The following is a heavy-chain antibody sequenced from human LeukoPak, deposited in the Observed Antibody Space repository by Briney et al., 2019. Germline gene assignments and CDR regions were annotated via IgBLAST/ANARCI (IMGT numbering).Heavy chain of an antibody. CDR3: ARPYRRSSHGHYGVDV. CDR2: ISDSGTNI. Sequence: PGGSLRLSCAASGFIFNDYYMSWIRQAPGKGLEWVSYISDSGTNIDYAESVKGRFTISRDNAMKFLYLQMHSLRADDTAVYYCARPYRRSSHGHYGVDVWGQGTTVTVSS. D-gene: IGHD6-6*01. V-gene: IGHV3-11*01. J-gene: IGHJ6*02. CDR1: GFIFNDYY.